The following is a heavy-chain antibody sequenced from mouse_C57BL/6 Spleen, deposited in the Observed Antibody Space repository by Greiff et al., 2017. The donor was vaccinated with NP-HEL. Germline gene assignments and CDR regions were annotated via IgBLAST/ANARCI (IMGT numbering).Heavy chain of an antibody. V-gene: IGHV1-69*01. Sequence: VQLQQPGAELVMPGASVKLSCKASGYTFTSYWMHWVKQRPGQGLEWIGEIDPSDSYTNYNQKFKGKSTLTVDKSSSTAYMQLSSLTSEDSAVYYCARLGNYSWYFDVWGTGTTVTVSS. CDR3: ARLGNYSWYFDV. J-gene: IGHJ1*03. D-gene: IGHD2-1*01. CDR2: IDPSDSYT. CDR1: GYTFTSYW.